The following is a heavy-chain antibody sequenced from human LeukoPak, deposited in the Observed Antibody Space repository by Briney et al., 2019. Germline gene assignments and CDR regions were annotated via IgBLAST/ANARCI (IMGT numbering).Heavy chain of an antibody. J-gene: IGHJ4*02. CDR1: GFTFSSYE. Sequence: GGSLRLSCAASGFTFSSYEMNWVRQAPGKGLEWVSYISSSGSTIYYADSVKGRFTISRDNAKNSLYLQMNSLRAEDTAVYYCARVPRLYGYLVDYWGQGTLVTVSS. CDR2: ISSSGSTI. D-gene: IGHD2-8*01. CDR3: ARVPRLYGYLVDY. V-gene: IGHV3-48*03.